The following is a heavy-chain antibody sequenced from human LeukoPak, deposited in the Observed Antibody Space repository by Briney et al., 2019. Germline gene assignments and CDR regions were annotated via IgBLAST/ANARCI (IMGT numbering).Heavy chain of an antibody. CDR3: AKSWIVVVINGFDY. CDR1: GFTFTSYS. J-gene: IGHJ4*02. Sequence: TGGSLRLSCAASGFTFTSYSMNWVRQAPGKGLEWVSTISGGGGSTYYADSVKGRFTISRDNSKNTLYLQMNSLRAEDTAVYYCAKSWIVVVINGFDYWGQGTLVTVSS. D-gene: IGHD3-22*01. CDR2: ISGGGGST. V-gene: IGHV3-23*01.